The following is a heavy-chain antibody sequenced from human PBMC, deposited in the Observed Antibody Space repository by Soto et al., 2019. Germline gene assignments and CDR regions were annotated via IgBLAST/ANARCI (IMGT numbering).Heavy chain of an antibody. Sequence: SETLSLTCTVSGGSISSCGYYWSWIRQHPGKGLEWIGYIYYSRSTYYNPSLKSRVTISVDTSQNQFSLKLSSVTAANTAVYYCARERALYYDFWCCDSPSAVYYYMDVWGKGTTVTVSS. CDR1: GGSISSCGYY. D-gene: IGHD3-3*01. V-gene: IGHV4-31*03. CDR3: ARERALYYDFWCCDSPSAVYYYMDV. CDR2: IYYSRST. J-gene: IGHJ6*03.